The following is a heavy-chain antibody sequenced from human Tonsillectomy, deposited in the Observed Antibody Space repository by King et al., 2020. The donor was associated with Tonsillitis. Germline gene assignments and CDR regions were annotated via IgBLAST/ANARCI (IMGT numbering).Heavy chain of an antibody. D-gene: IGHD4-23*01. CDR3: ARVSWVTQINWYFDF. V-gene: IGHV3-30-3*01. CDR2: ISYDGTNK. CDR1: GFTFSTYA. J-gene: IGHJ2*01. Sequence: VQLVESGGGVVQIGTSLSLSCAASGFTFSTYAMHWVRQAPGKGLEWVAVISYDGTNKYYADSVKGRFTISRYNYKKTVDLQMNNLRAEDTAIYYCARVSWVTQINWYFDFWGRGTLVTVSS.